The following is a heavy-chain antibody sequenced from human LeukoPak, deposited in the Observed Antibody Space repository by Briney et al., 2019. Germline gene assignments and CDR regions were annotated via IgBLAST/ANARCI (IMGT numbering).Heavy chain of an antibody. D-gene: IGHD3-10*01. V-gene: IGHV3-30*04. Sequence: GRSLRLSCAASGFTFSSNAMHCVRQAPGKGLEWVAVISYDGSNKYYADSVKGRFTISRDNSKNTLYLQMDSLRAEDTAVYYCARRRMVRGVIHWFYPWGQGTLVTVSS. J-gene: IGHJ5*02. CDR1: GFTFSSNA. CDR2: ISYDGSNK. CDR3: ARRRMVRGVIHWFYP.